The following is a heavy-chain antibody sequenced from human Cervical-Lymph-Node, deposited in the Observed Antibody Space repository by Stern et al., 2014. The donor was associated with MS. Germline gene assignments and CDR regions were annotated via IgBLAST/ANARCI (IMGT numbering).Heavy chain of an antibody. J-gene: IGHJ3*02. Sequence: VQLVQSGAEVKKPGASVKVSCKASGYNLTSYYMNWVRKGTGQGLEWMGIIIPSGGSKSYAQKFQGRVTMTRDTSTSPVYMELSSLRSEDTAVYYCGIGLSPGGAFDIWGQGTMVTVSS. CDR2: IIPSGGSK. CDR1: GYNLTSYY. CDR3: GIGLSPGGAFDI. V-gene: IGHV1-46*03. D-gene: IGHD3-10*01.